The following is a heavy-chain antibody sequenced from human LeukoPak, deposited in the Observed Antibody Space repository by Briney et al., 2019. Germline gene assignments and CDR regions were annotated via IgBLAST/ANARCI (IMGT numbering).Heavy chain of an antibody. J-gene: IGHJ4*02. CDR1: GGSISSYY. CDR3: ARGSYDSSGYYYGRNPLLFDY. Sequence: KPSETLSLTCTVSGGSISSYYWSWIRQPPGKGLEWIGYIYYSGSTNYNPSLKSRVTMSVDTSKNQFSLKLSSVTAADTAVYYCARGSYDSSGYYYGRNPLLFDYWGQGTLVTVSS. CDR2: IYYSGST. V-gene: IGHV4-59*12. D-gene: IGHD3-22*01.